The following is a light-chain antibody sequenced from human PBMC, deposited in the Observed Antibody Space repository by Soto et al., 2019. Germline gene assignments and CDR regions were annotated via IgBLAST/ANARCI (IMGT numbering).Light chain of an antibody. CDR1: QSVSSRY. V-gene: IGKV3-20*01. J-gene: IGKJ2*01. Sequence: EIVLTQSPGTLSLSPGERATLSCRASQSVSSRYLAWYQKKPGQAPRLLIYGASNRATGSPDRFSGSGSGTDFTLTISRLEPEEFAVYFCQQYGSSPPFTFGQGTKVEIK. CDR3: QQYGSSPPFT. CDR2: GAS.